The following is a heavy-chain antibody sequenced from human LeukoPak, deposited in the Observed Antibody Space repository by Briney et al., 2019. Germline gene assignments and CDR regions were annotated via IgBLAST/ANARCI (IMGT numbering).Heavy chain of an antibody. J-gene: IGHJ3*02. V-gene: IGHV4-59*01. Sequence: SETLSLTCTVSGGFISNYYWSWIRQPPGKGLEWIGYIYYSGSTNYNPSLKSRVTISVDTSKNQFSLKLNSVTAADTAVYYCASRYYGDYIGNDAFDIWGQGTMVTVSS. CDR1: GGFISNYY. CDR3: ASRYYGDYIGNDAFDI. CDR2: IYYSGST. D-gene: IGHD4-17*01.